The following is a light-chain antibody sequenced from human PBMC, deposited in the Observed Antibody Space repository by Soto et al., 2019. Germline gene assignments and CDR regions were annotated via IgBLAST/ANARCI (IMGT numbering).Light chain of an antibody. CDR2: EVN. V-gene: IGLV2-14*01. CDR3: TSYTSSSTPYV. J-gene: IGLJ1*01. CDR1: SSDIGTYNY. Sequence: QSALTQPASVSGSPGQSITISCTGTSSDIGTYNYVSWYQQYPGKAPKLIIYEVNNRPSGVSNRFSASKSGNTASLTISGLQVADEADYYCTSYTSSSTPYVFGSGIKLTV.